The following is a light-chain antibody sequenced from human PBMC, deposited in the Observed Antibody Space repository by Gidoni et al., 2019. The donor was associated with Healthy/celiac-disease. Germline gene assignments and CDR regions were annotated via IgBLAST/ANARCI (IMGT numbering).Light chain of an antibody. CDR2: AAS. CDR1: QSISSY. Sequence: DIQMTQSPSSLSASVGDRVTIPCRASQSISSYFTWYQQKPGKAPKLLIYAASSLQSGVQSRFSGSGSGTDFTLPISSLQPDDFATYYCQQSYSTPRTFGQGTKVEIK. V-gene: IGKV1-39*01. CDR3: QQSYSTPRT. J-gene: IGKJ1*01.